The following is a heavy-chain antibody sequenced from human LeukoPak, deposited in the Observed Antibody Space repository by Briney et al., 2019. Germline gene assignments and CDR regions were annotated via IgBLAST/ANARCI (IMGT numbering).Heavy chain of an antibody. CDR2: ISGSGGST. V-gene: IGHV3-23*01. Sequence: PGGSLRLSCAASGFTFSSYAMSWVRQAPGKGLKWVSAISGSGGSTYYADSVKGRFTISRDNSKNTLYLQMNSLRAEDTAVYYCAKEKSWSSYDFWSGYPFDYWGQGTLVTVSS. D-gene: IGHD3-3*01. CDR1: GFTFSSYA. CDR3: AKEKSWSSYDFWSGYPFDY. J-gene: IGHJ4*02.